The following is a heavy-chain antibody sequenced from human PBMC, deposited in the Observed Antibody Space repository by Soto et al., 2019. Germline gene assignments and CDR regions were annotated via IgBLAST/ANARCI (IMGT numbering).Heavy chain of an antibody. CDR1: GFTFSNAW. Sequence: PGGSLRLSCAASGFTFSNAWMSWVRQAPGKGLEWVGRIKSKTDGGTTDYAAPVKGRFTISRDDSKNTLYLQMNSLKTEDTAVYYCNTNSQYNWNDVGGDYWGQGTLVTVSS. V-gene: IGHV3-15*01. J-gene: IGHJ4*02. CDR3: NTNSQYNWNDVGGDY. CDR2: IKSKTDGGTT. D-gene: IGHD1-20*01.